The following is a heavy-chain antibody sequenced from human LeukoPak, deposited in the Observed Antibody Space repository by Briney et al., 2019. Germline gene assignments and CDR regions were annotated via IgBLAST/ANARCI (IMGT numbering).Heavy chain of an antibody. Sequence: ASVKVSCKASGYTFTSYAMHWVRQAPGQRLEWMGWINAGNGNTKYSQKFQGRVTITRDTSASTAYMELSSLRSEDTAVYYCARGRKRYVGIAAADFDYWGQGTLVTVSS. V-gene: IGHV1-3*01. CDR3: ARGRKRYVGIAAADFDY. CDR2: INAGNGNT. J-gene: IGHJ4*02. D-gene: IGHD6-13*01. CDR1: GYTFTSYA.